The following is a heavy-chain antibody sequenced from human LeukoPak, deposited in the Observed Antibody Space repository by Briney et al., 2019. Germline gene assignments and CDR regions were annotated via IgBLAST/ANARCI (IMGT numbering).Heavy chain of an antibody. Sequence: GESLKISCKGSKYIFTSYWIGWVRQMPGKGLEWMGIIWPGDSDTRYSPSFQGQVTISADKSISTAYLQWSSLKASDTAMYYCARQSKVAGTRSAFDIWGQGTMVTVSS. V-gene: IGHV5-51*01. CDR1: KYIFTSYW. CDR2: IWPGDSDT. J-gene: IGHJ3*02. CDR3: ARQSKVAGTRSAFDI. D-gene: IGHD6-19*01.